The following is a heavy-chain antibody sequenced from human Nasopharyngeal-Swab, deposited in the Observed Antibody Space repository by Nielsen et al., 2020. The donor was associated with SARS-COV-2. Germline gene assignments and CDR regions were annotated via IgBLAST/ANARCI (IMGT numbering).Heavy chain of an antibody. CDR1: GLTFSNNP. Sequence: GESLKISCADSGLTFSNNPVNWVRRAPGKGLEWGSHIRSDTTTIRYADSVKGRFTISRDNARNSVYLQMNSLRAEDTAVYYCARDREWAFDYWGQGILVTVSS. J-gene: IGHJ4*02. V-gene: IGHV3-48*01. CDR3: ARDREWAFDY. D-gene: IGHD3-3*01. CDR2: IRSDTTTI.